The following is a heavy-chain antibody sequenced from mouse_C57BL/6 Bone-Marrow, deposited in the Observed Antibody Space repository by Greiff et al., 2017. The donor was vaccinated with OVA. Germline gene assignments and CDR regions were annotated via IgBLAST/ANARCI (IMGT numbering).Heavy chain of an antibody. V-gene: IGHV14-2*01. CDR2: IDPEDGET. CDR3: AVITTEYFDV. J-gene: IGHJ1*03. CDR1: GFNINDYY. Sequence: VQLQQSGAELVKPGASVKLSCTASGFNINDYYMHWVKQRTEQGLEWIGRIDPEDGETKYAPKFPGKATITADTSSNTAYLQLSSLTSEDTAVYYCAVITTEYFDVWGTGTTVTVSS. D-gene: IGHD1-1*01.